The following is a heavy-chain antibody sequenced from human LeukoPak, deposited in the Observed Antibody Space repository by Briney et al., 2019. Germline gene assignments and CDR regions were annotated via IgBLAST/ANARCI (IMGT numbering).Heavy chain of an antibody. D-gene: IGHD6-13*01. Sequence: SETLSLTCAVYGGSFSGYYWSWIRQPPGKGLEWIGEINHSGSTNYNPSLKSRVTISVDTSKNQFSLKLSSVTAADTAVYYCARGAIAAAGTERFDPWGQGTPVTVSS. J-gene: IGHJ5*02. CDR2: INHSGST. V-gene: IGHV4-34*01. CDR1: GGSFSGYY. CDR3: ARGAIAAAGTERFDP.